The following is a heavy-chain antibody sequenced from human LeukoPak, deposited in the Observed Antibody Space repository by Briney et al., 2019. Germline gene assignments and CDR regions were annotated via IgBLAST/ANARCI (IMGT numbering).Heavy chain of an antibody. J-gene: IGHJ4*02. Sequence: GGSLRLSCAASGFTFSSYSMNWVRQAPGKGLEWVSYISSSSSTIYYADSVKGRFTISRDNAKNSLYLQMSSLRAEDTAVYYCARGGVAAGNYWGQGTLVTVSS. CDR3: ARGGVAAGNY. V-gene: IGHV3-48*04. CDR2: ISSSSSTI. D-gene: IGHD6-13*01. CDR1: GFTFSSYS.